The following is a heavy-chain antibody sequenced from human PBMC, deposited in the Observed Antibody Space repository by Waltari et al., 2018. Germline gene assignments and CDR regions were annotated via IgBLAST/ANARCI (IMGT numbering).Heavy chain of an antibody. D-gene: IGHD1-1*01. J-gene: IGHJ6*03. V-gene: IGHV5-10-1*01. Sequence: GAEVKKPGESLRISCAGSGSYFSPYWIPWVRPLPGQGLAWMGRLDPSDSYTNYSPSFRGHVTISVDRSISTAYIQWSGLRASDTAIYYCARTSTRDFYYMDVWGKGTTVTVS. CDR2: LDPSDSYT. CDR3: ARTSTRDFYYMDV. CDR1: GSYFSPYW.